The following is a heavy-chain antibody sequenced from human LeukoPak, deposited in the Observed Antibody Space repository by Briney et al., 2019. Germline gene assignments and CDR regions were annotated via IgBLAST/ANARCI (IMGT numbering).Heavy chain of an antibody. CDR2: IYTSGST. D-gene: IGHD3-22*01. CDR1: GGSISSGSYY. Sequence: PSQTLSLTCTVSGGSISSGSYYWSWIRQSAGKGLEWIGLIYTSGSTNYNPSLKSRVTISVDTSKNQFSLKLRSVTAADTAVYYCARVAPRSDYDSSGYHPRGKYYFDYWGQGTLVTVSS. J-gene: IGHJ4*02. V-gene: IGHV4-61*02. CDR3: ARVAPRSDYDSSGYHPRGKYYFDY.